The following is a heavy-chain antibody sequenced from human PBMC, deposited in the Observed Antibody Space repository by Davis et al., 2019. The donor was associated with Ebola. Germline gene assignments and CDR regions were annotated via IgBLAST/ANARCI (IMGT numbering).Heavy chain of an antibody. CDR3: ARDRGPGYCSSTSCYRAYYYYGMDV. CDR1: GGTFSSYA. J-gene: IGHJ6*02. Sequence: SVKVSCKASGGTFSSYAISWVRQAPGQGLEWMGGIIPIFGTANYAQKFQGRVTITADESTSTAYMELSSLRSEDTAVYYCARDRGPGYCSSTSCYRAYYYYGMDVWGQGTTVTVSS. CDR2: IIPIFGTA. V-gene: IGHV1-69*13. D-gene: IGHD2-2*02.